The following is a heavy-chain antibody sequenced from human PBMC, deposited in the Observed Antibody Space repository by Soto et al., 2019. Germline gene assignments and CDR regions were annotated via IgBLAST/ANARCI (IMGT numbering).Heavy chain of an antibody. Sequence: QVQLQESGPGLVKPSETLSLTCTVSVSGGSVSTGVHYWSWIRQPPGKGLEWIGYIYYSGSTNYNPSLKSRVTISVDTSKNQFSLKLTSVTAAVTAVYYCARGYYTSWYWFDRWGRGTLVTVSS. D-gene: IGHD6-13*01. CDR3: ARGYYTSWYWFDR. J-gene: IGHJ2*01. CDR1: GGSVSTGVHY. CDR2: IYYSGST. V-gene: IGHV4-61*08.